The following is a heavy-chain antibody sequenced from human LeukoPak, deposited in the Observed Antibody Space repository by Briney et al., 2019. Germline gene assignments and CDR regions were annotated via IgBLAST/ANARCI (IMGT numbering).Heavy chain of an antibody. J-gene: IGHJ6*02. Sequence: SETLSLTCTVSGGSISSSSYYWGWIRQPPGKGLEWIGSIYYSGSTYYNPSLKSRVTISVDTSKNQFSLKLSSVTAADTAVYYCARRVWLDVWGQGTTVTVSS. CDR2: IYYSGST. V-gene: IGHV4-39*01. CDR3: ARRVWLDV. D-gene: IGHD2-8*02. CDR1: GGSISSSSYY.